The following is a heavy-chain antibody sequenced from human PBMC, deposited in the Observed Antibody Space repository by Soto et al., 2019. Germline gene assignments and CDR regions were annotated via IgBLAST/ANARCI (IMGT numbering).Heavy chain of an antibody. V-gene: IGHV3-30*18. Sequence: QVQLVESGGGVVQPGRSLRLSCAASGFTFSSYGMHWVRQALGKGLEWVAVISYDGSNKYYADSVKGRFTISRDNSKNTLYLQMNSLRAEDTAVYYCAKDRLDSGSFVPHFDIWGQGTMVTVSS. CDR3: AKDRLDSGSFVPHFDI. CDR1: GFTFSSYG. CDR2: ISYDGSNK. J-gene: IGHJ3*02. D-gene: IGHD1-26*01.